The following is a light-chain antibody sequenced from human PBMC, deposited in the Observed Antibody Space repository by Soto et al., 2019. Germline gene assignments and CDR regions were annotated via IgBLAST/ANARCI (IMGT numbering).Light chain of an antibody. CDR1: QSVSSN. Sequence: EIVMTQSPATLSVSPGERATVSCRASQSVSSNLAWYQQKPGQAPRLLIYGASTRDTGIPARVSGSGSGTEFTLTIGSLQSDDLEVYYCQQYNNWPRTFGQGTKLEIK. J-gene: IGKJ2*01. V-gene: IGKV3-15*01. CDR3: QQYNNWPRT. CDR2: GAS.